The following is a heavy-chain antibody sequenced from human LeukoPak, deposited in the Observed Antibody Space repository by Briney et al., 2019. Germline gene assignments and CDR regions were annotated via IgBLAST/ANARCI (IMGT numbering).Heavy chain of an antibody. CDR3: AKGHLRDRVAPFDP. J-gene: IGHJ5*02. D-gene: IGHD3-16*02. V-gene: IGHV3-23*05. CDR1: GFTFSRYS. Sequence: PGGSLRLSCAASGFTFSRYSMNWVRQAPGKGLEWVSSMYPGGSSTYYADSVKGRFTISRDNSKNTLYLQMNNLRAEDTAVYYCAKGHLRDRVAPFDPWGQGTLVTVSS. CDR2: MYPGGSST.